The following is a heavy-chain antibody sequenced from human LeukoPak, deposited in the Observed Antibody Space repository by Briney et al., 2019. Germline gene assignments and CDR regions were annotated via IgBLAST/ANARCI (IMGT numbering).Heavy chain of an antibody. CDR2: MNPNSGNT. Sequence: ASVKVSCKASGYTFTGYYMHWVRQATGQGLEWMGWMNPNSGNTGYAQKFQGRVTITRNTSISTAYMELSSLRSEDTAVYYCARVGSTYYYYYMDVWGKGTTVTVSS. CDR1: GYTFTGYY. J-gene: IGHJ6*03. CDR3: ARVGSTYYYYYMDV. D-gene: IGHD1-7*01. V-gene: IGHV1-8*03.